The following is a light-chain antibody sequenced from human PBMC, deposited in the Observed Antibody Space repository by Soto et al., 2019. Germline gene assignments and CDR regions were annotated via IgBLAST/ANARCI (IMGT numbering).Light chain of an antibody. CDR1: SSVVGGYNY. J-gene: IGLJ1*01. CDR3: CSYAGSYPYV. Sequence: QSVLTQPRSVPGSPGQSVTISCTGTSSVVGGYNYVSWYQQHPGKAPKLVIYDVSKRPSGVPDRFSGSKSGNTASLTISGLQAEDEADYYCCSYAGSYPYVFGTGTKATVL. CDR2: DVS. V-gene: IGLV2-11*01.